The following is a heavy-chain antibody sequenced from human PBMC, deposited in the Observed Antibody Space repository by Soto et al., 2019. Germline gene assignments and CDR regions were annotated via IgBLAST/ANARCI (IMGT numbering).Heavy chain of an antibody. J-gene: IGHJ6*02. CDR2: INPNSGGT. V-gene: IGHV1-2*04. Sequence: ASVKVSCKASGYTLTGYYMHWVRQAPGQGLEWMGWINPNSGGTNYAQKFQGWVTMTRDTSISTAYMELSRLRSDDTAVYYCARGGRSNTYYYDSSGQGGMDVWGQGTTVTVSS. CDR3: ARGGRSNTYYYDSSGQGGMDV. CDR1: GYTLTGYY. D-gene: IGHD3-22*01.